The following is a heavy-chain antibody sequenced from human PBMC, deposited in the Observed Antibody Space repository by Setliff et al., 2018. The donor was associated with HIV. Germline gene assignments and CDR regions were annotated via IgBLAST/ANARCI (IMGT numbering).Heavy chain of an antibody. Sequence: ETLSLTCTVSGGAISSHYWGWVRRAPGKGLEWVSAISGGGDDPYYADSGKGRFTISRDNSKNTLYLQMHSLRAEETSVYFCARDGGYSRSPHYYYYYGLDGWGKGTTVTVSS. J-gene: IGHJ6*04. D-gene: IGHD6-13*01. CDR3: ARDGGYSRSPHYYYYYGLDG. CDR2: ISGGGDDP. V-gene: IGHV3-23*01. CDR1: GGAISSHY.